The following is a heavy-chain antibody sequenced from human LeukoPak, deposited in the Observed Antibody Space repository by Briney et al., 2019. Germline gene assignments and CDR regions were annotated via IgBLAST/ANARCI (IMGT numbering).Heavy chain of an antibody. J-gene: IGHJ3*02. D-gene: IGHD4-17*01. CDR3: AKGITVTKSIDAFDI. Sequence: SETLSLTCTVSGGSISSSSYYWGWIRQPPGKGLEWIGSIYYSGSTYYKPSLKSRVTISVDTSKNQSSLKLSSVTAADTAVYYCAKGITVTKSIDAFDIWGQGTMVTVSS. V-gene: IGHV4-39*01. CDR2: IYYSGST. CDR1: GGSISSSSYY.